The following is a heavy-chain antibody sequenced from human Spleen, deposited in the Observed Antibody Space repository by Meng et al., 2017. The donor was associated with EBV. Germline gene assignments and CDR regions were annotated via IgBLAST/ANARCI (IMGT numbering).Heavy chain of an antibody. Sequence: VPVHESGLGLVKPSGTLSLPCAVSRGAIKSGDWWSWVRQPPGKGLEWIGEIYHDGSTNYNPSLKSRLTISVDKSNNQFSLKLSSVTAADTAVYYCAREDGYGDYVDYWGQGTLVTVSS. CDR1: RGAIKSGDW. J-gene: IGHJ4*02. CDR2: IYHDGST. V-gene: IGHV4-4*02. CDR3: AREDGYGDYVDY. D-gene: IGHD5-24*01.